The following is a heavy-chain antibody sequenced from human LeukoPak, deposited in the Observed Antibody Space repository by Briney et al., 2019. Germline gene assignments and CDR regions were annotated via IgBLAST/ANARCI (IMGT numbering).Heavy chain of an antibody. CDR2: IKSDGKT. D-gene: IGHD3-22*01. J-gene: IGHJ1*01. CDR1: GFTFSSYT. Sequence: GGSLRLSCAASGFTFSSYTMSWVRQAPGKGLVWVSRIKSDGKTNYADSVKGRFTISRDNAKNTVSLQMNSLRAEDTGVYYCARAPSEIGGYYPEYFRHWGQGTLVTVSS. V-gene: IGHV3-74*01. CDR3: ARAPSEIGGYYPEYFRH.